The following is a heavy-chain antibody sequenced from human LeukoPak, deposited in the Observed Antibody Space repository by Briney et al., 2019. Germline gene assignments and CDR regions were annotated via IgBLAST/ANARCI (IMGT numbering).Heavy chain of an antibody. CDR2: IRHDGSAR. D-gene: IGHD6-19*01. V-gene: IGHV3-7*01. Sequence: GGSLRLSCAGSGFTFKNYRMAWVRQAPGKGLEWVANIRHDGSARYYGVSVKGRFTISRDDANNSLFLQINSLRVDDTALYYCARDNSGFDSWDQGTLVAVSS. CDR1: GFTFKNYR. J-gene: IGHJ4*02. CDR3: ARDNSGFDS.